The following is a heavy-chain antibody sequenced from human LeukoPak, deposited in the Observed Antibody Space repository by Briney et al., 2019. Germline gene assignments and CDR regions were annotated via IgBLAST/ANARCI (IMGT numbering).Heavy chain of an antibody. D-gene: IGHD2-2*01. J-gene: IGHJ2*01. CDR2: IYYSGST. V-gene: IGHV4-31*11. CDR3: ARGLVVPAAPVGWYFDL. CDR1: GYSISSGYY. Sequence: PSETLSLTCAISGYSISSGYYWGWIRQHPGKGLEWIGYIYYSGSTYYNPSLKSRVTISVDTSKNQFSLKLSSVTAADTAVYYCARGLVVPAAPVGWYFDLWGRGTLVTVSS.